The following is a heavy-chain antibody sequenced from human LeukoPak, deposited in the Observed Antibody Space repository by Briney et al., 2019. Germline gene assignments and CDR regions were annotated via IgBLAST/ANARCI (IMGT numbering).Heavy chain of an antibody. V-gene: IGHV3-53*01. J-gene: IGHJ4*02. CDR1: GFTVSSNY. D-gene: IGHD2-2*01. CDR2: IYSGGST. CDR3: ARAKGDPVVPAAMLDY. Sequence: GGSLRLSCAASGFTVSSNYMSWVRQAPGKGLGWVSVIYSGGSTYYADSVKGRFTISRDNSKNTLYLQMNSLRAEDTAVYYCARAKGDPVVPAAMLDYWGQGTLVTVSS.